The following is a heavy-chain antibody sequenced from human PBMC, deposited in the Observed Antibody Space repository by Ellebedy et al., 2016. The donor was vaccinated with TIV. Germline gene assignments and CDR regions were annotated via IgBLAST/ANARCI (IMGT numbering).Heavy chain of an antibody. V-gene: IGHV4-4*07. J-gene: IGHJ4*02. CDR1: GDSMRTYF. CDR3: VRDDTVGNFDY. CDR2: ISTTGRM. D-gene: IGHD4-23*01. Sequence: MPSETLSLTCSVSGDSMRTYFWTWIRQSAGKGLEWLGRISTTGRMSHNPSLESRVSITVDTSKNHFSLILRSVTAADTAVYFCVRDDTVGNFDYWGQGAPVIVSS.